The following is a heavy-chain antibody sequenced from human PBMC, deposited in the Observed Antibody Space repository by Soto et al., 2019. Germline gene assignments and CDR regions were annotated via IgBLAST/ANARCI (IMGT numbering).Heavy chain of an antibody. CDR2: INSDGSSI. J-gene: IGHJ4*02. CDR3: AKSLGTSWEGKAFNC. Sequence: GGSLRLSCAASGFTFSSYWMHWVRQAPGKGLVWVSRINSDGSSISYADSVKGRFIISRDNAKNTLHLQMNSLRVEDTAVYYCAKSLGTSWEGKAFNCWGQGTLVTVSS. V-gene: IGHV3-74*01. CDR1: GFTFSSYW. D-gene: IGHD6-13*01.